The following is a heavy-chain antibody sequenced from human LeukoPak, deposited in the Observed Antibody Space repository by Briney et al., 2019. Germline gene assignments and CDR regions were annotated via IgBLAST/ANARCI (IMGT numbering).Heavy chain of an antibody. Sequence: ASVKVSCKASGYTFTSYGISWVRQAPGQGLEWMGWISAYNGNTNYAQKLQGRVTMTTDTSTSTAYMELSRLRSDDTAVYYCAREPEPYYYDSSGYQYWGQGTLVTVSS. CDR2: ISAYNGNT. V-gene: IGHV1-18*01. CDR1: GYTFTSYG. CDR3: AREPEPYYYDSSGYQY. D-gene: IGHD3-22*01. J-gene: IGHJ4*02.